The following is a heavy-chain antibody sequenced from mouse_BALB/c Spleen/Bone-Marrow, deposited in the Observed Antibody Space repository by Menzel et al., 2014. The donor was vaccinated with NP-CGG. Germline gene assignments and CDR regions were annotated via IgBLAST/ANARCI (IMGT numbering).Heavy chain of an antibody. J-gene: IGHJ4*01. CDR3: ANWGYYAMDY. D-gene: IGHD4-1*01. V-gene: IGHV1-15*01. CDR1: GHTFTDYE. Sequence: VQLQQSGAELVRPGASVTLSCKASGHTFTDYEMHWVKQTPVHGLEWIGTLDPETGGTAYNQKFKDMATLTADKSSTTAYMELRSLTSEDSAVYYCANWGYYAMDYWGQGNSVTVSS. CDR2: LDPETGGT.